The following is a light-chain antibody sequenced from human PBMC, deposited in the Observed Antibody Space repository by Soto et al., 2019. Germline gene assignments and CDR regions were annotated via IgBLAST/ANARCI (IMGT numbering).Light chain of an antibody. CDR1: ESVSSY. V-gene: IGKV3-15*01. J-gene: IGKJ1*01. CDR3: HQYLNWPQA. Sequence: ETVMTQSPATLSVSPGERATLSCRASESVSSYLAWYQQKPGQAPRLLIYGASARATGVPARFSGSGSGTDFTLIISSLQPEDFAVYYCHQYLNWPQAFGQGTKMEIK. CDR2: GAS.